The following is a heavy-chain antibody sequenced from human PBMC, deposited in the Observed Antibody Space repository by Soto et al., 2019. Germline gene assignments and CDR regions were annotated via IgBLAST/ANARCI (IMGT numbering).Heavy chain of an antibody. V-gene: IGHV3-33*01. CDR1: GFTFSSYG. J-gene: IGHJ4*01. Sequence: SLRLSCAASGFTFSSYGMHWVRQAPGKGLEWVAVIWYDGSNKYYADSVKGRFTISRDNSKNTLYLQMNSLRAEDTAVYYCARAVPAWEIAALVHWGQGTLVTVSS. CDR2: IWYDGSNK. CDR3: ARAVPAWEIAALVH. D-gene: IGHD6-6*01.